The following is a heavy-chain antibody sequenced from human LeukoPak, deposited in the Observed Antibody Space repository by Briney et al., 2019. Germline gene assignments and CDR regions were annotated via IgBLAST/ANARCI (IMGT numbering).Heavy chain of an antibody. J-gene: IGHJ4*02. V-gene: IGHV3-21*01. Sequence: PGGSLRLSCVASGFTFSNYKMNWVRQAPGKGLEWVSSISSSSSYIYSADSVKGRFTISRDNARNSLYLRMNSLRAEDTAVYYCARDPGAYSSSPIDYWGQGTLVTVSS. CDR3: ARDPGAYSSSPIDY. CDR2: ISSSSSYI. D-gene: IGHD6-6*01. CDR1: GFTFSNYK.